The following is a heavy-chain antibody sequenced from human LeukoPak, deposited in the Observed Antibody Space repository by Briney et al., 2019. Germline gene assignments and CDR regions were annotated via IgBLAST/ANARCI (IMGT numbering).Heavy chain of an antibody. V-gene: IGHV3-23*01. J-gene: IGHJ5*02. D-gene: IGHD3-3*01. CDR3: AKDPDYDFWSGYYFSDWFDP. CDR1: GFTFSSYA. Sequence: GGSLRLSCAASGFTFSSYAMSWVRQAPGKGPEWVSAISGSGGSTYYADSVKGRFTISRDNSKNTLYLQMNSLRAEDTAVYYCAKDPDYDFWSGYYFSDWFDPWGQGTLVTVSS. CDR2: ISGSGGST.